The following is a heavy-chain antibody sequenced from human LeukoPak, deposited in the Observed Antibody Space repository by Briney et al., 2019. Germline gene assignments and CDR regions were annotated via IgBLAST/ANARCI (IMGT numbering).Heavy chain of an antibody. D-gene: IGHD3-10*01. CDR3: ARGYGSGSRDF. CDR1: GGSISPFY. Sequence: SDTLSLTCTVSGGSISPFYWSWIRQPPGKGLEWIGYIYFTGNTNYKPSLKSRVTMSVDTSKNQFSLNLKFVTAADTAVYYCARGYGSGSRDFWGQGTMVIVSS. V-gene: IGHV4-59*08. CDR2: IYFTGNT. J-gene: IGHJ3*01.